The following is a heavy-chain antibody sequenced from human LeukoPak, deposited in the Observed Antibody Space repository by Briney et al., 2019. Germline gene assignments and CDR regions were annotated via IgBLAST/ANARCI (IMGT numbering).Heavy chain of an antibody. CDR1: GFTFSSYG. D-gene: IGHD5-12*01. V-gene: IGHV3-48*04. Sequence: GGSLRLSCAASGFTFSSYGMSWVRQAPGKGLEWVSYISSSGSTIYYADSVKGRFTISRDNAKNSLYLQMNSLRAEDTAVYYCARQLPYSGYKDWGQGTLVTVSS. J-gene: IGHJ4*02. CDR2: ISSSGSTI. CDR3: ARQLPYSGYKD.